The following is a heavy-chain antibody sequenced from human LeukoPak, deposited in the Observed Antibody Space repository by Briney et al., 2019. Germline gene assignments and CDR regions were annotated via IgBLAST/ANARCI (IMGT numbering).Heavy chain of an antibody. CDR1: GGSIHGYY. J-gene: IGHJ4*02. CDR3: ARVFSSGYDY. Sequence: SETLSLTCDVSGGSIHGYYWSWIRQPPGKGLEWIGFIFYSGTTNYNPSLKSRVTISVDTSKNQFSLKLSSVTAADTAVYYCARVFSSGYDYWGQGTLVTVSS. V-gene: IGHV4-59*12. CDR2: IFYSGTT. D-gene: IGHD3-22*01.